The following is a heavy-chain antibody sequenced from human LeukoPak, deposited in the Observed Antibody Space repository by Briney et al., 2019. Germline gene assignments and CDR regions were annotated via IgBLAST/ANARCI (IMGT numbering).Heavy chain of an antibody. CDR3: AKGLRTGTTWVDWFDP. D-gene: IGHD1-7*01. Sequence: GGSLRLSCAASGFTFSSYGMHWVRQAPGKGLEWVAFIRYDGSNKYYADSVKGRFTISRDNSKNTLYLQMNSLRAEDTAVYYCAKGLRTGTTWVDWFDPWGQGTLVTVSS. CDR1: GFTFSSYG. V-gene: IGHV3-30*02. J-gene: IGHJ5*02. CDR2: IRYDGSNK.